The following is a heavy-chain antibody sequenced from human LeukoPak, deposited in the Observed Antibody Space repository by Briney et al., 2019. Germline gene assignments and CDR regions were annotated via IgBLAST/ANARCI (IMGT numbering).Heavy chain of an antibody. V-gene: IGHV3-15*04. CDR1: GFTVSSNY. Sequence: GGSLRLSCAASGFTVSSNYMSWVRQAPGEGLDWVGRIASKTDGGATDYAAPVKGRFTISRDDSKNTLNLQMNSLKTEDTAVYYCTTGIRGDWGQGTLVTVSS. CDR2: IASKTDGGAT. D-gene: IGHD3-10*01. J-gene: IGHJ4*02. CDR3: TTGIRGD.